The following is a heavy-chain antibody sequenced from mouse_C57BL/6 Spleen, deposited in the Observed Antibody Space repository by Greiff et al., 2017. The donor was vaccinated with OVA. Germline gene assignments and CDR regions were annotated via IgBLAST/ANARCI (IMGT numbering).Heavy chain of an antibody. V-gene: IGHV5-16*01. CDR1: GFTFSDYY. CDR3: ARAPTVVDYAMDY. D-gene: IGHD1-1*01. CDR2: INYDGSST. Sequence: EVKLVESEGGLVQPGSSMKLSCTASGFTFSDYYMAWVRQVPEKGLEWVANINYDGSSTYYLDSLKSRFIISRDNAKNILYLQMSSLKSEDTATYYCARAPTVVDYAMDYWGQGTSVTGSS. J-gene: IGHJ4*01.